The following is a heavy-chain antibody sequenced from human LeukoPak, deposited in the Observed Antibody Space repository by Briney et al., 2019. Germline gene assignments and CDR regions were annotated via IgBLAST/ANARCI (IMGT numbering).Heavy chain of an antibody. D-gene: IGHD3-3*01. CDR2: ISSSSSDI. Sequence: KPGGSLRLSCAASGFTFSSYAMIWVRQAPGKGLEWVSCISSSSSDIYYADSVKGRFTISRDNAKNSLYLQMSSLRAEDTAVYYCARVPGGLEWADFDYWGQGTLVTASS. J-gene: IGHJ4*02. CDR1: GFTFSSYA. V-gene: IGHV3-21*01. CDR3: ARVPGGLEWADFDY.